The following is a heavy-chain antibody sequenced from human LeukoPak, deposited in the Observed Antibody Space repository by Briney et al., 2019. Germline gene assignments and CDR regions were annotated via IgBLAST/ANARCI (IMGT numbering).Heavy chain of an antibody. CDR3: ARVLRFVEWPTLIDY. CDR2: IYYSWST. D-gene: IGHD3-3*01. V-gene: IGHV4-30-4*08. J-gene: IGHJ4*02. Sequence: SQSLSPTRTVSAGSISSGDYYWSWLRQPPGKGLESIGYIYYSWSTYYNPSLKSRVTITVDTSKTQFSLKLSSVAAADTAVYCWARVLRFVEWPTLIDYWGQGTLVTVSS. CDR1: AGSISSGDYY.